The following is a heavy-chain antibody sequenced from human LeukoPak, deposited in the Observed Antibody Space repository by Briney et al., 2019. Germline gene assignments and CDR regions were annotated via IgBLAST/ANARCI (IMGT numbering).Heavy chain of an antibody. J-gene: IGHJ4*02. Sequence: GESLRLSCAASGFRFSSYWMSWVRQAPGKGLEWVANIEQDESEEYYADSVKGRFTIPRDNAKNSLYLQMNSLRVEDTAVYYCARVSGLDYWGQGTLVTVSS. CDR1: GFRFSSYW. CDR2: IEQDESEE. D-gene: IGHD2-15*01. CDR3: ARVSGLDY. V-gene: IGHV3-7*01.